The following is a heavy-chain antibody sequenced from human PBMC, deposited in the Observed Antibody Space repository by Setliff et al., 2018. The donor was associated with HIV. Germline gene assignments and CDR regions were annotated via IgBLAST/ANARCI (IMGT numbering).Heavy chain of an antibody. Sequence: SETLSLTCTVSGASITSHYWSWIRQSPGRELEWIGYIYSTGSTNYNPSLQSRVSISMDASKNKFSLKVTSVASADTAVYYCAKGAGFYGDYTFDYWGQGSLVTVSS. CDR1: GASITSHY. CDR3: AKGAGFYGDYTFDY. V-gene: IGHV4-59*11. CDR2: IYSTGST. D-gene: IGHD4-17*01. J-gene: IGHJ4*02.